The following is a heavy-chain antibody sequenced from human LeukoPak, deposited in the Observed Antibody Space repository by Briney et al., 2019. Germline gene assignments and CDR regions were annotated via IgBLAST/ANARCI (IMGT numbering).Heavy chain of an antibody. CDR3: AASTGVHDFWSGYGYFDY. D-gene: IGHD3-3*01. CDR2: IKQDGSEK. V-gene: IGHV3-7*01. J-gene: IGHJ4*02. CDR1: GFTFSSYW. Sequence: GGSLRLSCAASGFTFSSYWMSWVRQAPGKGLEWVANIKQDGSEKYYVDSVKGRFTISRDNAKNSLYLQMNSLRAEDTAVYYCAASTGVHDFWSGYGYFDYWGQGTLVTVSS.